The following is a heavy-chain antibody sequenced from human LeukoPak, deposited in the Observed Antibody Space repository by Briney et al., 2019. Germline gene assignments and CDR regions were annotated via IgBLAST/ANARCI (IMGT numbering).Heavy chain of an antibody. CDR2: IYYSGST. V-gene: IGHV4-59*12. Sequence: SETLSLTCTVSGGSISSYYWSWIRQPPGKGLEWIGYIYYSGSTNYNPSLKSRVTISVDTSKNQFSLKLSSVTAADTAVYFCARGDGYIYSGMVTLNLFDSWGRGTLVTVSS. CDR1: GGSISSYY. J-gene: IGHJ4*02. CDR3: ARGDGYIYSGMVTLNLFDS. D-gene: IGHD5-24*01.